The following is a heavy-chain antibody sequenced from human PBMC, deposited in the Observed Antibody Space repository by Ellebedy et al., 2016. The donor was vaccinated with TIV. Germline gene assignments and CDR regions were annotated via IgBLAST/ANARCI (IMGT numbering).Heavy chain of an antibody. V-gene: IGHV4-59*01. CDR3: ARDGRGSYFFWFDP. Sequence: GSLRLSXTVSGGSISSYYWSWIRQPPGKGLEWIGYIYYSGSTNYNPSLKSRVTISVDTSKNQFSLKLSSVTAADTAVYYCARDGRGSYFFWFDPWGQGTLVTVSS. D-gene: IGHD1-26*01. J-gene: IGHJ5*02. CDR2: IYYSGST. CDR1: GGSISSYY.